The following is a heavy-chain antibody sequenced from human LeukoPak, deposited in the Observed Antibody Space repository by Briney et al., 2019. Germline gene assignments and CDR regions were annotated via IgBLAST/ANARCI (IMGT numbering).Heavy chain of an antibody. CDR1: GYTFTGYY. D-gene: IGHD5-18*01. CDR3: ARDRLGAGYSYGYNWFDP. CDR2: IIPIFGTA. V-gene: IGHV1-69*05. Sequence: VASVKVSCKASGYTFTGYYMHWVRQAPGQGLEWMGGIIPIFGTANYAQKFQGRVTITTDESTSTAYMELSSLRSEDTAVYYCARDRLGAGYSYGYNWFDPWGQGTLVTVSS. J-gene: IGHJ5*02.